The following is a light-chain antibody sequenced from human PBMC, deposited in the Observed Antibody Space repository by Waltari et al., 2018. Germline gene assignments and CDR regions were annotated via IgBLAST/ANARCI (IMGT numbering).Light chain of an antibody. CDR3: QHYYDNPWT. V-gene: IGKV1-6*01. CDR1: QNIYGN. J-gene: IGKJ1*01. Sequence: IQMTQSPSALSASVGDRVTIPCRSSQNIYGNLAWYQQKPGKAPKLLIYAASSLYSGTPSRFSGSGSGADFTLSISSLQPEDSATYYCQHYYDNPWTFGQGTKVEIK. CDR2: AAS.